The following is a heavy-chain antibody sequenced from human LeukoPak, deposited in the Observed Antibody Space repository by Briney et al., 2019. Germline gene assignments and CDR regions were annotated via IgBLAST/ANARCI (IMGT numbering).Heavy chain of an antibody. J-gene: IGHJ4*02. CDR1: GGSISSSSYY. CDR2: IYYSGST. V-gene: IGHV4-39*01. Sequence: SETLSLTCTVSGGSISSSSYYWGWLRQPPGTGLEWIGSIYYSGSTYYNPSLKSRVTISVDTSQNQFSLKLSSVTAADTAVYYCARHSLYSSSSLDYWGQGTLVTVSS. D-gene: IGHD6-6*01. CDR3: ARHSLYSSSSLDY.